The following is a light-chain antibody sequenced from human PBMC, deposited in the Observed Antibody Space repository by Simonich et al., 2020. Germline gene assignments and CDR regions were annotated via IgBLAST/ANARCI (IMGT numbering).Light chain of an antibody. CDR3: CSYAGSSTYVV. Sequence: QSALTQPASVSGSPGQSFTISCTGTSSDVGSYNLVSWYQQHPGKPPKLMIYEGSKRPSGVSNRFSGSKSGNTASLTISGLQAEDEADYYCCSYAGSSTYVVFGGGTKLTVL. CDR2: EGS. J-gene: IGLJ2*01. V-gene: IGLV2-23*01. CDR1: SSDVGSYNL.